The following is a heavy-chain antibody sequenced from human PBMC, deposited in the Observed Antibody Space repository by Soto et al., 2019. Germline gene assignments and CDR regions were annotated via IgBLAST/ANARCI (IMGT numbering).Heavy chain of an antibody. D-gene: IGHD3-10*01. CDR3: ARDSLTMVRGVYYYYYYGMDV. CDR1: GGSIRSYY. Sequence: PSDPLSLTSTVSGGSIRSYYWSWIRQPPGKGLEWIGYIYYSGSTNYNPSLKSRVTISVDTSKNQFSLKLSSVTAADTAVYYCARDSLTMVRGVYYYYYYGMDVWGQGTTVTVSS. V-gene: IGHV4-59*01. J-gene: IGHJ6*02. CDR2: IYYSGST.